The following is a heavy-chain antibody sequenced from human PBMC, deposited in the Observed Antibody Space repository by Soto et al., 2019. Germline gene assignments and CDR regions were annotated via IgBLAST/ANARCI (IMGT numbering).Heavy chain of an antibody. CDR1: GDSIISSDFY. Sequence: SETLSLTCTVSGDSIISSDFYWGWVRQPPGKGLEWIGSISYLGSSYYNPSLKSRVTMSVDTSKNQFSLRLRSVTAADTALYFCAGHSLALRKNNWFDPWGQGIMVTVSS. V-gene: IGHV4-39*01. J-gene: IGHJ5*02. CDR2: ISYLGSS. D-gene: IGHD3-3*02. CDR3: AGHSLALRKNNWFDP.